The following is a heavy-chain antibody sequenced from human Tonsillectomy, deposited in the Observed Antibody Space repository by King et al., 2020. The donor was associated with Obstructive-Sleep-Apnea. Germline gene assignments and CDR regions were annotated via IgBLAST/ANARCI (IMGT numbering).Heavy chain of an antibody. D-gene: IGHD3-22*01. CDR1: GFTFDDYA. CDR3: AKFGRTYHHDGSAYYYFDY. Sequence: VQLVESGGGLVQPGRSLRLSCAASGFTFDDYAMHWVRQAPGKGLEWVSGISWNSGSIGYADSVKGRFTISRDNAKNSLYLQMNSLRAEDTALYYCAKFGRTYHHDGSAYYYFDYWGQGTLVTVSS. J-gene: IGHJ4*02. CDR2: ISWNSGSI. V-gene: IGHV3-9*01.